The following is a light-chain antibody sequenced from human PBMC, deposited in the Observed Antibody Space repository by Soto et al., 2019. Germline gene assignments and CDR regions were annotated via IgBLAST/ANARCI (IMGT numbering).Light chain of an antibody. J-gene: IGKJ2*01. CDR1: QSVTNRY. Sequence: ESVLTQSPGTLSLSPGERATLSCRASQSVTNRYFAWYQQRPGQAPRLLIYGISNRATGIPDRFSGSGSGTDFTLTISRLEPEDFVVYYCQQYSSFPHTFGHGTKLEVK. CDR3: QQYSSFPHT. V-gene: IGKV3-20*01. CDR2: GIS.